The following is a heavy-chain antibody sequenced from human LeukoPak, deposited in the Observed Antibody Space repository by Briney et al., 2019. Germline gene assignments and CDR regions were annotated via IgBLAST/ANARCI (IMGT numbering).Heavy chain of an antibody. CDR2: ITTSDGNT. V-gene: IGHV3-23*01. D-gene: IGHD7-27*01. Sequence: GGSLRLSCAASGFTFSSYTMSWVRQAPGKGLEWVSTITTSDGNTYYADSVKGRFTVSRDNSKNTLFLQMNSLRAEDTAVYYCAKDGGLWVSAHWGDYWGRGTLVTVSS. CDR3: AKDGGLWVSAHWGDY. CDR1: GFTFSSYT. J-gene: IGHJ4*02.